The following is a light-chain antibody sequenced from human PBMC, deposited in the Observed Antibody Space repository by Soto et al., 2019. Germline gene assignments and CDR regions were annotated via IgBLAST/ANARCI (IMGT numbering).Light chain of an antibody. CDR1: QGISSW. CDR3: QQAKSFPLT. Sequence: DIQMTQSPSSVSASVGDRVTITCRASQGISSWLAWYQQKPGKAPKLLIYAASSLQSGVSSSFRGPVHRTEFPLPVSSLQPVDFATYYYQQAKSFPLTFGEGTRLEIK. J-gene: IGKJ5*01. CDR2: AAS. V-gene: IGKV1-12*01.